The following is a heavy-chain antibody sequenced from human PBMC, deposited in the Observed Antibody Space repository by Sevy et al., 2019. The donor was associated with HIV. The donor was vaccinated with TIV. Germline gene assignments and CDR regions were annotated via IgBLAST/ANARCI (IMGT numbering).Heavy chain of an antibody. D-gene: IGHD3-22*01. J-gene: IGHJ3*02. Sequence: GGSLRLSCAASGFTFSSYAMSWVRQAPGKGLEWVSAISGSGGSTYYADSVKGRFTISRDNSKNTLYLQMTSLRAEDTAVYYCAKDLDYYDSSGYSAFDIWGQGTMVTVSS. CDR3: AKDLDYYDSSGYSAFDI. CDR1: GFTFSSYA. CDR2: ISGSGGST. V-gene: IGHV3-23*01.